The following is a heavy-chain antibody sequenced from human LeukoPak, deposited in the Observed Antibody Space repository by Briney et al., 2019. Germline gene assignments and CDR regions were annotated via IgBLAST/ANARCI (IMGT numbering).Heavy chain of an antibody. D-gene: IGHD3-10*01. Sequence: GGSLRLSCAASGFTFSSYGMSWVRQAPGKGLEWVSAISGSGGSTYYADSVKGRFTFSRDNSKNTLYLRMDSLRAEDTAVYFCAKGRAGRVRGICDYWGQGTLVTVSS. J-gene: IGHJ4*02. CDR1: GFTFSSYG. CDR3: AKGRAGRVRGICDY. CDR2: ISGSGGST. V-gene: IGHV3-23*01.